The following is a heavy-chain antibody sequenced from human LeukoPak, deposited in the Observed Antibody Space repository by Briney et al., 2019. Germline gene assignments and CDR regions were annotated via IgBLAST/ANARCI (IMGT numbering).Heavy chain of an antibody. CDR1: GGTFSSYA. CDR3: ARVSYDSSGYYPDPSYYYYGMDV. Sequence: SVKVSCKASGGTFSSYAISWVRQPPGQGLEWMGVIIPIFGTANYAQKFQGRVTITADESTSTAYMELSSLRSEDTAVYYCARVSYDSSGYYPDPSYYYYGMDVWGQGTTVTVSS. CDR2: IIPIFGTA. J-gene: IGHJ6*02. D-gene: IGHD3-22*01. V-gene: IGHV1-69*01.